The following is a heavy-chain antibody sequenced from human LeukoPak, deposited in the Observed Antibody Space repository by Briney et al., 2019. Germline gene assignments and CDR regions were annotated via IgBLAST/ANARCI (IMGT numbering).Heavy chain of an antibody. CDR1: GFTFSSYD. D-gene: IGHD3-10*01. CDR2: IGTAGDP. J-gene: IGHJ6*04. V-gene: IGHV3-13*05. Sequence: GGSLRLSCAASGFTFSSYDMHWVRQATGKGREWVSAIGTAGDPYYPGSVKGRFTISRENAKNSLYLQMYSLRAGDTAVYYCARGTYYGSGSYYYDGLNYYYGMDVWGKGTTVTVSS. CDR3: ARGTYYGSGSYYYDGLNYYYGMDV.